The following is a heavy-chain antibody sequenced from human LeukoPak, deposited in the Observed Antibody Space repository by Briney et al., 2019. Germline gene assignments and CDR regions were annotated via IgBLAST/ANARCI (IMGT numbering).Heavy chain of an antibody. CDR1: GYTFTSYA. V-gene: IGHV1-3*03. CDR2: INAGNGNT. Sequence: ASVKVSCKGSGYTFTSYAMHWVRQAPAQRLEWMGLINAGNGNTKNSQECQGRVTITRDTSASTAYMEMSRLRSEDMAVSSCARDLPYWGKGTLVTVSS. J-gene: IGHJ4*02. CDR3: ARDLPY.